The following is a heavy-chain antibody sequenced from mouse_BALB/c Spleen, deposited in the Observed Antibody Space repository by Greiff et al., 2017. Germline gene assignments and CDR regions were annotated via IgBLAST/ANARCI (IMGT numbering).Heavy chain of an antibody. J-gene: IGHJ3*01. V-gene: IGHV5-9-4*01. CDR3: ARNDGSRRAWFAY. CDR1: GFTFSSYA. D-gene: IGHD1-1*01. Sequence: EVQRVESGGGLVKPGGSLKLSCAASGFTFSSYAMSWVRQSPEKRLEWVAEISSGGSYTYYPDTVTGRFTISRDNAKNTLYLEMSSLRSEDTAMYYCARNDGSRRAWFAYWGQGTLVTVSA. CDR2: ISSGGSYT.